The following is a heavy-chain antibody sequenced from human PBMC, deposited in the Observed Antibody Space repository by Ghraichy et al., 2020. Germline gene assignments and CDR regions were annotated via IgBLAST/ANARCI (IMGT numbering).Heavy chain of an antibody. J-gene: IGHJ5*02. V-gene: IGHV3-23*01. CDR3: AKGASSTRGFDP. CDR1: GFTFSSYA. D-gene: IGHD2-2*01. Sequence: GGSLRLSCAASGFTFSSYAMTWVRQAPGKGLEWVSSISPSGDYIYYADSVKGRFTISRDTSKNTLYLQVNSLRAEDTAVYYCAKGASSTRGFDPWGQGTLVTVST. CDR2: ISPSGDYI.